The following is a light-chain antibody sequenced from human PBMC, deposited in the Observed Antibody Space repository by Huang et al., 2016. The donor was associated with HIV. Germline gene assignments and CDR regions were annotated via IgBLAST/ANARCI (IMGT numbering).Light chain of an antibody. CDR2: DAS. J-gene: IGKJ4*01. CDR1: QSVSSY. V-gene: IGKV3-11*01. Sequence: EIVLTQSPATLSLSPGERATLSCRASQSVSSYLAWYQQKPGQAPRLRIYDASNRATGIPARFSGSGSGTDFTLTISSLEPEDCAVYYCQQRSNWLTFGGGTKVEIK. CDR3: QQRSNWLT.